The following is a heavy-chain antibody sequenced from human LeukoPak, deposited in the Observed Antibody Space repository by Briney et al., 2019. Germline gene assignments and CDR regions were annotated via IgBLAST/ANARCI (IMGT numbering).Heavy chain of an antibody. Sequence: GXSVKVSCKASGYTFTCDYIHWVRQAPGQGLEWMGWINPNSGGTNYAQKFQGRVTMTRDTSISTAYMELSRLRSDDTAVYYCATTPVAGYFDYWGQGTLVTVSS. V-gene: IGHV1-2*02. CDR1: GYTFTCDY. D-gene: IGHD6-19*01. J-gene: IGHJ4*02. CDR3: ATTPVAGYFDY. CDR2: INPNSGGT.